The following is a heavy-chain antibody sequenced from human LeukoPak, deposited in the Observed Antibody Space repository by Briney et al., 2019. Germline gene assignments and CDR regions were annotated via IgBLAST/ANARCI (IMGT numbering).Heavy chain of an antibody. CDR1: GFTFISYG. CDR3: AKATVLRYFDWLSLPNWFDP. Sequence: PGGSLRFSCAASGFTFISYGMHWVRQALGKGLEWVAVISYDGSNKYYADSVKGRFTISRDNSKNTLYLQMNSLRAEDTAVYYCAKATVLRYFDWLSLPNWFDPWGQGTLVTVSS. V-gene: IGHV3-30*18. D-gene: IGHD3-9*01. CDR2: ISYDGSNK. J-gene: IGHJ5*02.